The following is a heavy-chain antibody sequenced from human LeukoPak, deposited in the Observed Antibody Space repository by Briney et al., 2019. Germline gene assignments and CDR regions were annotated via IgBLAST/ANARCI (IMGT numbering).Heavy chain of an antibody. Sequence: PGGSLRLSCAASGFTFSSYWMHWVRQAPGKGLVWVSRINNDGSGTSYADSVKGRFTISRDNAKNTLYLQMNSLRAEDTAVYYCARGGSPPEALGDAFDIWGQGTMVTVSS. D-gene: IGHD1-26*01. CDR2: INNDGSGT. CDR3: ARGGSPPEALGDAFDI. V-gene: IGHV3-74*01. J-gene: IGHJ3*02. CDR1: GFTFSSYW.